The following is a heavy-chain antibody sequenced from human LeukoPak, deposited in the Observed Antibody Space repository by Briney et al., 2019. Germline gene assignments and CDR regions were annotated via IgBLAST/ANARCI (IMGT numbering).Heavy chain of an antibody. D-gene: IGHD4-17*01. V-gene: IGHV4-39*01. CDR1: GGSISSSSYY. CDR2: IYYSGST. J-gene: IGHJ6*03. Sequence: SETLSLTCTVSGGSISSSSYYWGWIRQPPGKGLEWIGSIYYSGSTYYNPSLKSRVTISVDTSKNQFSLKLSSVTAADTAVYYCARLVRETTVTYYFYYYMDVWGKGTTVTVSS. CDR3: ARLVRETTVTYYFYYYMDV.